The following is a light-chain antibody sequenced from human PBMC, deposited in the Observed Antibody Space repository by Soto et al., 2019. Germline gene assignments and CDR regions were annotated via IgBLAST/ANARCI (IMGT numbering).Light chain of an antibody. V-gene: IGKV3-20*01. J-gene: IGKJ1*01. CDR2: GAS. CDR1: QSFTSNY. CDR3: QQYGSSPRT. Sequence: EIVFTQAPGTLSLSPGERATLSCRASQSFTSNYLAWYQQRPGQAPRLLIYGASTRATGIPDRFSGSGSGTDFTLTISRLEPEDFAVYYCQQYGSSPRTFGQGTKV.